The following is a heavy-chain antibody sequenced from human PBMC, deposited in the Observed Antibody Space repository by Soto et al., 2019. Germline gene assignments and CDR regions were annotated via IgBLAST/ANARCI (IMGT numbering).Heavy chain of an antibody. CDR1: GDNFNTYT. J-gene: IGHJ4*02. V-gene: IGHV1-69*01. D-gene: IGHD6-19*01. CDR2: IIPIYGAA. CDR3: AARVSVAGPAIDY. Sequence: QVQLLQSGAEMKKPGSSVRVSCKPSGDNFNTYTITWVRQAPGQGLEWMGGIIPIYGAASYAQKFQDRVSITADGSTYTVYMELSSLTSEDTALYYCAARVSVAGPAIDYWGQGTRVTVSS.